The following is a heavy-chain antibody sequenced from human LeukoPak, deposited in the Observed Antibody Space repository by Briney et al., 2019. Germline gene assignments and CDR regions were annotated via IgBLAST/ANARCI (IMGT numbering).Heavy chain of an antibody. CDR3: VGNQDFWSGYYAFEY. J-gene: IGHJ4*02. CDR2: STPATDST. CDR1: GLVFSSYT. V-gene: IGHV3-21*01. Sequence: GGSLRLSCAASGLVFSSYTMGWVRHAPGKGLEWVSSSTPATDSTNYADSVQGRFTISRDNAKKTAYLQMNSLRVEDTAIYFCVGNQDFWSGYYAFEYWGQGTLVTVSS. D-gene: IGHD3-3*01.